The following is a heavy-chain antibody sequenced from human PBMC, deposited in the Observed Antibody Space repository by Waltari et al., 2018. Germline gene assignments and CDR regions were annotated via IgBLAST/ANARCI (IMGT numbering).Heavy chain of an antibody. Sequence: EVQLVESGGGLVQPGGSLRLSCAAYGFTFSHSWMYWVRPSPGKGLVWVSRISMDGSIVNYAESVKGRVTISRDNAKSTLFLQMNSLRVDDTALYYCVTTGVAGFYWGQGTRVTVSS. CDR3: VTTGVAGFY. CDR1: GFTFSHSW. V-gene: IGHV3-74*01. J-gene: IGHJ4*02. CDR2: ISMDGSIV. D-gene: IGHD6-19*01.